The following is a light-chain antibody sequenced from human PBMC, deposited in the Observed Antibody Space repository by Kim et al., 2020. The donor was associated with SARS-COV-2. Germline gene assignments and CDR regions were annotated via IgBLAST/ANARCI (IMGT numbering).Light chain of an antibody. Sequence: EIVLTQSPGTLSLSPGERATLSCRASQSVSSSYLAWHQQKPGQAPRLLSYGAASRATGIPDRSSGSGSGTDFTLTISRLEPEDFAVYYCQQYGSVYTFGQGTKLEI. CDR2: GAA. J-gene: IGKJ2*01. CDR3: QQYGSVYT. V-gene: IGKV3-20*01. CDR1: QSVSSSY.